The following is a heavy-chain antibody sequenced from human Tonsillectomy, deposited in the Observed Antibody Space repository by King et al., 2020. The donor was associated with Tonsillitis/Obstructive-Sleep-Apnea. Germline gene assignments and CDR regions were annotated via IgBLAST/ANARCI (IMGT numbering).Heavy chain of an antibody. Sequence: VQLVESGGGLVQPGGSLRLSCAASGFSFSNYVMSWVRQAPGKGLEWVSAISVSGNSTFYADSVKGRFTISRDSSKNALYLQMNSLTAEDTALYYCARVPQGSNPSCYRVDSWGQGTLVTVSS. CDR3: ARVPQGSNPSCYRVDS. D-gene: IGHD2-2*01. J-gene: IGHJ4*02. CDR2: ISVSGNST. V-gene: IGHV3-23*04. CDR1: GFSFSNYV.